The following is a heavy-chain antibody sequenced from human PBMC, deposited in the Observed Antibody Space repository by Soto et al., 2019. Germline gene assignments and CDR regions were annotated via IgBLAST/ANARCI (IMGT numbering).Heavy chain of an antibody. CDR3: ATKPNGLYYFDY. CDR2: IYSSGIT. Sequence: QVQLQESGPGLVQPSQTLSLTCTVSGGSISSGGYYWSWIRQHPGKGLEWIGYIYSSGITYYNPSLKSRVTMSVDMSKIQFSLRLSSVTAADTAGYYCATKPNGLYYFDYWGQGTLVTVSS. V-gene: IGHV4-31*03. J-gene: IGHJ4*02. D-gene: IGHD2-8*01. CDR1: GGSISSGGYY.